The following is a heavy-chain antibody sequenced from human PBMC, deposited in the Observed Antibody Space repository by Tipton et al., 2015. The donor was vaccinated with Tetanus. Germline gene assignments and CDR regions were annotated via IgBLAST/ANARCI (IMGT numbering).Heavy chain of an antibody. J-gene: IGHJ4*02. CDR3: SSSPGNHYLAFFDY. CDR1: YY. V-gene: IGHV4-30-4*08. Sequence: YYIGWVRQMPGKGLEWIGYIYYSGSTYYNPSLKSRVTISIDTSKNQFSLRLSSVTAADTAVYYCSSSPGNHYLAFFDYWGRGTLVTVSS. D-gene: IGHD2/OR15-2a*01. CDR2: IYYSGST.